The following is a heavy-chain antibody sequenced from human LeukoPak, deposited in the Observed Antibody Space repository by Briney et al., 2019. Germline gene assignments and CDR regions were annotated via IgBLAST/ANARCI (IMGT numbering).Heavy chain of an antibody. CDR2: IYPGDSDT. J-gene: IGHJ5*02. CDR1: GYSFTSYW. CDR3: ARCPPDYGDYINWFDP. D-gene: IGHD4-17*01. Sequence: GESLKISCKGSGYSFTSYWIGWVRQMPGKGLEWMGIIYPGDSDTRYSPSFQGQVTISADKSISTAYLQWSSLKASDTAMYYCARCPPDYGDYINWFDPWGQGTLVTVSS. V-gene: IGHV5-51*01.